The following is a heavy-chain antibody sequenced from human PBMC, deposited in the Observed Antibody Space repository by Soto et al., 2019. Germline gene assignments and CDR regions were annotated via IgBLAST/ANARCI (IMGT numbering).Heavy chain of an antibody. CDR2: ISYDGSNK. V-gene: IGHV3-30*18. D-gene: IGHD3-3*01. Sequence: QVQLVESGGGVVQPGRSLRLSCAASGFTFSSYGMQWVSQAPGKGLAWVAVISYDGSNKYYADSVKGRFTISRDNSTNTLYMQLSSLRAEDTAVYYCAKDRVLFLGHGMDVWGQGTTVTVSS. J-gene: IGHJ6*02. CDR1: GFTFSSYG. CDR3: AKDRVLFLGHGMDV.